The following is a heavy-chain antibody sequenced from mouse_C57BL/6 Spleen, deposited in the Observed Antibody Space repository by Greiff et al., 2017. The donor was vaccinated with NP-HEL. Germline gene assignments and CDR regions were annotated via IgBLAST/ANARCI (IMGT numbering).Heavy chain of an antibody. CDR3: ARGARNWEDY. Sequence: VQLQQPGAELVRPGPSVKLSCKASGYTFTSYWMHWVKQRPGQGLEWIGVIDPSDSYTNYNQKFKGKATLTVDTSSSTAYMQLSSLTSEDSAVYYCARGARNWEDYWGQGTTLTVSS. V-gene: IGHV1-59*01. J-gene: IGHJ2*01. CDR2: IDPSDSYT. CDR1: GYTFTSYW. D-gene: IGHD4-1*01.